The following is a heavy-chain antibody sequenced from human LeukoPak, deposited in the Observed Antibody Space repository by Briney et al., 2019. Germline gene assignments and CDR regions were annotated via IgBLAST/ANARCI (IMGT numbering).Heavy chain of an antibody. Sequence: GGSLRLSCVGSGFTFSNYWMTWVRQAPGKGLEWVCRIRNKANSYTTEYAASVKGRFTVSRDDSKNSLFLQMLSLKTEDTAMYYCTRASISSTPYYFDYWGQGALVTVSS. CDR2: IRNKANSYTT. J-gene: IGHJ4*02. D-gene: IGHD5-12*01. V-gene: IGHV3-72*01. CDR3: TRASISSTPYYFDY. CDR1: GFTFSNYW.